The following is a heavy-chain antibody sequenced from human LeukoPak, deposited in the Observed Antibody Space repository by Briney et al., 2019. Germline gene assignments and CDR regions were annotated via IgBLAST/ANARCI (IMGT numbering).Heavy chain of an antibody. CDR3: AREGYYGSGSPPSLYFDY. J-gene: IGHJ4*02. CDR1: GFTFRNYV. V-gene: IGHV3-30-3*01. D-gene: IGHD3-10*01. Sequence: RGSLRLSCAASGFTFRNYVIHWVRQAPGKGLEWVAVTSSDLNVKLYADSVKGRFTISRDNSRSTLYLQMNSLRPEDTAINYCAREGYYGSGSPPSLYFDYWGQGTLVTVSS. CDR2: TSSDLNVK.